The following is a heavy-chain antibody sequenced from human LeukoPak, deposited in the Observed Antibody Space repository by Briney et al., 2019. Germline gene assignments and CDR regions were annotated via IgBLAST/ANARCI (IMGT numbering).Heavy chain of an antibody. CDR3: AKDPTYCSGGSCYSSVFY. J-gene: IGHJ4*02. V-gene: IGHV3-30*02. D-gene: IGHD2-15*01. CDR1: GFTFSSYG. Sequence: TGGSLRLSCAASGFTFSSYGMHWVRQAPGKGLEWVAFIRYDGSNKYYADSVKGRFTISRDNSKNTLYLQMNSLRAEDPAVYYCAKDPTYCSGGSCYSSVFYWGQGTLVTVSS. CDR2: IRYDGSNK.